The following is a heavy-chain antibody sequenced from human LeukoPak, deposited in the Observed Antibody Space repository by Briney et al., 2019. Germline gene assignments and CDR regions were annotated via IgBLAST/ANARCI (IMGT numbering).Heavy chain of an antibody. CDR3: ARGGGDTSARPFFDYG. CDR1: GFTFTTYS. CDR2: ISDKGGAT. V-gene: IGHV3-64*01. D-gene: IGHD4/OR15-4a*01. J-gene: IGHJ4*02. Sequence: GGSLRLSCAASGFTFTTYSMHWVRQAPGRGLEYVSGISDKGGATYYANSVKGRFTISRDNSKNTVYLQMGSLRREDMGVYYCARGGGDTSARPFFDYGGGQGSLVTVSS.